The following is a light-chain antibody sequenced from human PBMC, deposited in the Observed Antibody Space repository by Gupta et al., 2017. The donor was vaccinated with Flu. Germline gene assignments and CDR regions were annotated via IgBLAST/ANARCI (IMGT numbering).Light chain of an antibody. V-gene: IGKV1-9*01. CDR2: AAS. J-gene: IGKJ1*01. CDR3: QQPNSFPRT. CDR1: QGISNY. Sequence: DIQLTQSPSFLSASVGGRVTITCRASQGISNYLAWYQLKPGKAPKLLIYAASTLQRGVPSRFSGSGSGTEFTLTISSLQPEDFATYFCQQPNSFPRTFGQGTKVEIK.